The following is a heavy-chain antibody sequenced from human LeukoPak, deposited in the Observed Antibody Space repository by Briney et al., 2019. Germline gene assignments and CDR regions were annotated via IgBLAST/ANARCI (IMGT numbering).Heavy chain of an antibody. D-gene: IGHD2-2*01. CDR2: INPNNGGT. Sequence: ASVKVSCKASGYTFTGYFMHWVRQAPGQGLEWMGWINPNNGGTNYAQKFQGRVTMTRDTSISTAYMELSRLRSDDTAVYYCASSIVYCSSTSCYFSWGQGTLVTVS. V-gene: IGHV1-2*02. CDR3: ASSIVYCSSTSCYFS. J-gene: IGHJ4*02. CDR1: GYTFTGYF.